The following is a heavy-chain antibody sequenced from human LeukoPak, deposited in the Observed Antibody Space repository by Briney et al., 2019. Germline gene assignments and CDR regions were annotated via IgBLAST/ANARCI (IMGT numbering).Heavy chain of an antibody. D-gene: IGHD6-19*01. CDR1: GGSISSSSYY. V-gene: IGHV4-39*02. CDR3: ARDRIRSGWYQFDY. Sequence: PSETLSLTCTVSGGSISSSSYYWGWIRQPPGKGLEWIGSIYYSGSTYYNPSLKSRVTISVDTSKNQFSLKLSSVTAADTAVYYCARDRIRSGWYQFDYWGQGTLVTVSS. J-gene: IGHJ4*02. CDR2: IYYSGST.